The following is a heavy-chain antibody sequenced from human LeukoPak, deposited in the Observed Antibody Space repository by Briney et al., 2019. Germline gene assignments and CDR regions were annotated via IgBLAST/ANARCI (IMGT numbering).Heavy chain of an antibody. V-gene: IGHV3-23*01. J-gene: IGHJ4*02. Sequence: GGSLRLSCAASGFTFSSYAMSWVRQAPGKGLEWVSAISGSGGSTYYADSVKGRFTISRDNSKNTLYLQMNSLRAEDTAVYYCAKDLGYSHGLGHDYWGQGTLVTVSS. CDR1: GFTFSSYA. D-gene: IGHD5-18*01. CDR3: AKDLGYSHGLGHDY. CDR2: ISGSGGST.